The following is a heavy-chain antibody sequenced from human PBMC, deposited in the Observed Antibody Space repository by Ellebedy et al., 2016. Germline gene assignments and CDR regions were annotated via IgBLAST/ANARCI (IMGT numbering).Heavy chain of an antibody. CDR2: IYYTGST. V-gene: IGHV4-59*08. J-gene: IGHJ5*01. Sequence: SETLSLTCTVSGGSISDYYWSWLRQPPGKGMEWIGYIYYTGSTNYNPSLKSRVTISVDTSENQVSLRLNSVTAADTALYYCARHRSGWYDFWGQGTLVTVSS. CDR3: ARHRSGWYDF. D-gene: IGHD6-19*01. CDR1: GGSISDYY.